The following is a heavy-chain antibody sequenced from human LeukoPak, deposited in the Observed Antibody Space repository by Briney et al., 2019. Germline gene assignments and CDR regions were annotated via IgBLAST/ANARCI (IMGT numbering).Heavy chain of an antibody. CDR1: GGSISSSSYY. D-gene: IGHD6-13*01. V-gene: IGHV4-39*01. J-gene: IGHJ4*02. CDR2: IYYSGIT. Sequence: SETLSLTCTVSGGSISSSSYYWGWIRQPPGKGLEWIGSIYYSGITYYNPSLKSRVTISLATSKNQSSLKLSSVTAADTAVYYCARLDNRGAAAGTIRYWGQGTLVTVSS. CDR3: ARLDNRGAAAGTIRY.